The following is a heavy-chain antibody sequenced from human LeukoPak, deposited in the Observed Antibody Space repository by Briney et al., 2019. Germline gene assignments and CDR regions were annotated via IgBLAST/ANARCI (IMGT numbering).Heavy chain of an antibody. V-gene: IGHV1-24*01. Sequence: ASVKVSCKVSGNTFTDLSMNWVRQAPGKGLEWMGGFDPEDVETIYAQKFQGRVTMTEDTSTATAYMELSSLRPDDTAVYYCATDFYRGRQFDYWGQGTLVTVSS. D-gene: IGHD2/OR15-2a*01. CDR2: FDPEDVET. CDR1: GNTFTDLS. J-gene: IGHJ4*02. CDR3: ATDFYRGRQFDY.